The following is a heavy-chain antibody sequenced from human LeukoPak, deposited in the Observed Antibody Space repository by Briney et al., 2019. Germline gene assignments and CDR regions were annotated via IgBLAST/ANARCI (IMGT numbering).Heavy chain of an antibody. D-gene: IGHD2/OR15-2a*01. CDR1: GGSISGYY. V-gene: IGHV4-59*01. CDR2: IHYSGNT. CDR3: AREAVALPFDP. J-gene: IGHJ5*02. Sequence: PSGTLSLTCTVSGGSISGYYWVWIRQTPGKGLEWIGFIHYSGNTRYNLSLKSRVTMSVDTSKNQFSLSLSSVTAADTAVYYCAREAVALPFDPWGQGILVAVSS.